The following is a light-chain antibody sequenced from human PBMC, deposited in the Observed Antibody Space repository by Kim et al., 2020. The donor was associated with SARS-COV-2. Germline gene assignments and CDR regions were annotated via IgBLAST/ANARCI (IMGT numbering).Light chain of an antibody. Sequence: GHSIPISCTGTSSDVGGYNYVSCYQQHPGKAPQLMIYDVSNRPSGVSNRFSGSKSGNTASLTISGLQAEDEADYYCSSYTSSSTSRFGTGTKVTVL. CDR3: SSYTSSSTSR. J-gene: IGLJ1*01. CDR1: SSDVGGYNY. CDR2: DVS. V-gene: IGLV2-14*03.